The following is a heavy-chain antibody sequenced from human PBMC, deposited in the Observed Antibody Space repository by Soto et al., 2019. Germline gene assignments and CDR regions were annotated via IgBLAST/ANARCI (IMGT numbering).Heavy chain of an antibody. CDR3: ARHVASTVTTSDWFDP. Sequence: GGSLRLSCAASGFTFSSHAMHWVRQAPGKGLEWVAIISYDGSTLYYGDSVKGRFTISRDNSKNTLYLQMSSLRADDTAVYFCARHVASTVTTSDWFDPWGQGTLVTVSS. V-gene: IGHV3-30-3*01. D-gene: IGHD4-4*01. CDR1: GFTFSSHA. CDR2: ISYDGSTL. J-gene: IGHJ5*02.